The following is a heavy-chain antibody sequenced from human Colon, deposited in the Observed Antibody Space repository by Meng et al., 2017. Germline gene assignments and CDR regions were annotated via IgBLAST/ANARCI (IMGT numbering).Heavy chain of an antibody. D-gene: IGHD3-10*01. V-gene: IGHV4-39*01. J-gene: IGHJ4*02. CDR3: ARRRGGSGRDC. CDR2: IYHSGST. CDR1: VGAISSNGYY. Sequence: LQRKGAAPGLVNPSETLSFACTGCVGAISSNGYYWDWVRQPPGKGLEWIGAIYHSGSTSYNPSLQSRVTMFVDTSKNQFSLMLTSVTATDTAVYYCARRRGGSGRDCWGQGTLVTVSS.